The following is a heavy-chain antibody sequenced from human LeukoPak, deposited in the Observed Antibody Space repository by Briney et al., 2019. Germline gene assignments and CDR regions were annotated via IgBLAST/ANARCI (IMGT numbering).Heavy chain of an antibody. V-gene: IGHV4-34*01. CDR3: ARAWSGYYPRRAFDI. CDR1: GESFSGYY. J-gene: IGHJ3*02. Sequence: PSETLSLTCAVYGESFSGYYWSWIRQPPGKGLEWIGEINHSGSTNYNPSLKSRVTISVDTSKNQFSLKLSSVTAADTAVYYCARAWSGYYPRRAFDIWGQGTMVTVSS. D-gene: IGHD3-3*01. CDR2: INHSGST.